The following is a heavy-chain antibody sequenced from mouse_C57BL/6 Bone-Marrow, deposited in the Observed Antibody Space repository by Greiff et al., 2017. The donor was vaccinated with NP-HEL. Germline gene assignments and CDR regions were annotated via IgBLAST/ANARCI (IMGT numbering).Heavy chain of an antibody. CDR2: IDPSDSET. D-gene: IGHD2-5*01. J-gene: IGHJ3*01. V-gene: IGHV1-52*01. CDR1: GYTFTSYW. Sequence: QVQLQQPGAELVRPGSSVKLSCKASGYTFTSYWMHWVKQRPIQGLEWIGNIDPSDSETHYNQKFKDKATLTVDKSSSTAYMQLSSLTSEDSAVYYCARITAYYSNSAWFAYWGQGTLVTVSA. CDR3: ARITAYYSNSAWFAY.